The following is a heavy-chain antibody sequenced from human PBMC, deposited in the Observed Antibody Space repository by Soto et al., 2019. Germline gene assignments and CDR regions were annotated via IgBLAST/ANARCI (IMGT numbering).Heavy chain of an antibody. CDR3: AKDGAIAAADYFFDY. D-gene: IGHD6-13*01. CDR2: IASDGKDK. J-gene: IGHJ4*02. CDR1: GFTFSNYA. Sequence: QVQLVESGGGVVQPGRSLKLSCAASGFTFSNYAIHWVRQAPGKGLEWVAVIASDGKDKRYADSVKGRFTSSRDNSKNTVYLQMNSLRGEDTAVYYCAKDGAIAAADYFFDYWGQGSLVTVSS. V-gene: IGHV3-30*18.